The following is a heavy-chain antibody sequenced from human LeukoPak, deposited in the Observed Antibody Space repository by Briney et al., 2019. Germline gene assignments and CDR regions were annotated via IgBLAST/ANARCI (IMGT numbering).Heavy chain of an antibody. Sequence: ASVKVSCKASGYTFTSYDINWVRQATGQGLEWMGWMNPNSGNTGYAQKFQGRVTITRNTSISTAYMELRSLRSDDTAVYYCARVPPGNWNYVLQFDYWGQGTLVTVSS. V-gene: IGHV1-8*03. J-gene: IGHJ4*02. CDR3: ARVPPGNWNYVLQFDY. CDR1: GYTFTSYD. D-gene: IGHD1-7*01. CDR2: MNPNSGNT.